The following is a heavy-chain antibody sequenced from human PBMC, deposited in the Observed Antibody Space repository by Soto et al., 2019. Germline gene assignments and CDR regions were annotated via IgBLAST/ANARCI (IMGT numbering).Heavy chain of an antibody. CDR3: ARGKLIWGSYRHGFVNWFDP. J-gene: IGHJ5*02. CDR2: INHSGST. D-gene: IGHD3-16*02. Sequence: PSETLSLTCAVYGGSSSGYYWSWIRQPPGKGLEWIGEINHSGSTNYNPSLKSRVTISVDTSKNQFSLKLSSVTAADTAVYYCARGKLIWGSYRHGFVNWFDPWGQGTLVTVSS. CDR1: GGSSSGYY. V-gene: IGHV4-34*01.